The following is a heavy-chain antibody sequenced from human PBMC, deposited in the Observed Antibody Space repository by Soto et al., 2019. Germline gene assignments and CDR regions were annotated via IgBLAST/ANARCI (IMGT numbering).Heavy chain of an antibody. CDR2: IVVGSGNT. J-gene: IGHJ6*02. Sequence: SVKVSCKASGFTFTISAVQWVLQARGQRLEWIGWIVVGSGNTNYAQKFQERVTITRDMSTSTAYMELSSLRSEDTAVYYCAAGYSSSWYGMLVWRHGPPVTVSS. D-gene: IGHD6-13*01. CDR3: AAGYSSSWYGMLV. CDR1: GFTFTISA. V-gene: IGHV1-58*01.